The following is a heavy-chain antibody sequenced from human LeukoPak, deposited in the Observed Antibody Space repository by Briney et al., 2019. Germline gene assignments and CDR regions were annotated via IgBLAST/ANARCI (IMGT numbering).Heavy chain of an antibody. CDR2: ISGSGGST. J-gene: IGHJ3*02. V-gene: IGHV3-23*01. CDR3: ARDPIHDYGLSVI. Sequence: GGSLRLSCAASGFSFAGYAMSWVRQAPGKGLEWVSAISGSGGSTYYADSVKGRFTISRDNSKNTLYLQMNSLRAEDTAVYYCARDPIHDYGLSVIWGQGTMVTVSS. D-gene: IGHD4-17*01. CDR1: GFSFAGYA.